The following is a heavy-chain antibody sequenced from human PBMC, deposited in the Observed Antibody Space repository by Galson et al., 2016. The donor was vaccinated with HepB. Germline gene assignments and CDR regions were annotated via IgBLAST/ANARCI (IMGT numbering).Heavy chain of an antibody. CDR3: ARDASILIVGAFNS. V-gene: IGHV1-46*01. D-gene: IGHD3-22*01. CDR1: GYTFTNYY. CDR2: INPNAGGT. Sequence: SVKVSCKASGYTFTNYYIHWVRQAPGQGLVWMGLINPNAGGTTHAETFQDRLIMTRDTSTSTVYMELSSLTSEDTAVYFCARDASILIVGAFNSWGQGTMVTVSS. J-gene: IGHJ3*02.